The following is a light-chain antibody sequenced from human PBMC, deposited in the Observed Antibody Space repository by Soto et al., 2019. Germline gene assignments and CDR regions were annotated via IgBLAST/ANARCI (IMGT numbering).Light chain of an antibody. Sequence: QSVLTQSASASASLGSSVKLTCTLSSGHSSYIIAWHQQQPGKAPRYLMKLEGSGSYNKGSGVPDRFSGSSSGAYRYLTISNLQFEDEADYYCETWDRNTHTVFGGGTKLTVL. CDR3: ETWDRNTHTV. CDR2: LEGSGSY. J-gene: IGLJ3*02. V-gene: IGLV4-60*02. CDR1: SGHSSYI.